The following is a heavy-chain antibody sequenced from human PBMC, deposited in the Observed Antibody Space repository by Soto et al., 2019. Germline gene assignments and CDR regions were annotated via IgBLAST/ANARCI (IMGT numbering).Heavy chain of an antibody. J-gene: IGHJ5*02. D-gene: IGHD3-16*01. Sequence: ASVKVSCKASGYTFTSYGISWVRQAPGQGLEGMGWISAYNGNTNYAQKLQGRVTMTTDTSTSTAYMEVRRQRSDETAEYYCDRDARFWRYYYWFDPSGQGTLVTVSS. CDR1: GYTFTSYG. V-gene: IGHV1-18*01. CDR2: ISAYNGNT. CDR3: DRDARFWRYYYWFDP.